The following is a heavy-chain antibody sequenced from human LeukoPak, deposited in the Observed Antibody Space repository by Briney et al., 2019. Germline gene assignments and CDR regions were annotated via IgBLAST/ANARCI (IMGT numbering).Heavy chain of an antibody. D-gene: IGHD6-13*01. CDR1: GYTFTGYY. Sequence: ASVKVSCKASGYTFTGYYMHWVRQAPGQGLEWMGWINPNSGGTNYAQKFQGRVTMTRDTSISTAYMELSRLRSDDTAVYYCARGYSSSWYVSGGWSDPWGQGTLVTVSS. J-gene: IGHJ5*02. V-gene: IGHV1-2*02. CDR2: INPNSGGT. CDR3: ARGYSSSWYVSGGWSDP.